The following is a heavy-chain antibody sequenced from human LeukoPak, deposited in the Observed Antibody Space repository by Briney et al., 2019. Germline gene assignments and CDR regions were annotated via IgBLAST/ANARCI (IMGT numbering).Heavy chain of an antibody. CDR1: GFTFSNYG. D-gene: IGHD6-13*01. CDR2: ISYDGSNK. J-gene: IGHJ4*02. V-gene: IGHV3-30*03. Sequence: GGSLRLSCTASGFTFSNYGMNWVRQAPGKGLEWVAVISYDGSNKYYADSVKGRFTISRDNSKNTLYLQMNSLRAEDTAVYYCAREIIAAAGILDYWGQGTLVTVSS. CDR3: AREIIAAAGILDY.